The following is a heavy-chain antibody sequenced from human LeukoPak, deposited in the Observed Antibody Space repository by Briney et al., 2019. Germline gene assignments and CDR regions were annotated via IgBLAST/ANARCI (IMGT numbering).Heavy chain of an antibody. CDR3: AKASSAAAGTFSVYY. CDR2: ISGSGGST. J-gene: IGHJ4*02. CDR1: GFTFSSYA. D-gene: IGHD6-13*01. V-gene: IGHV3-23*01. Sequence: PGGSLRLSCAASGFTFSSYAMSWVRQAPGRGLEWVSAISGSGGSTYYADSVKGRFTISRDNSKNTLYLQMNSLRAEDTAVYYCAKASSAAAGTFSVYYWGQGTLVTVSS.